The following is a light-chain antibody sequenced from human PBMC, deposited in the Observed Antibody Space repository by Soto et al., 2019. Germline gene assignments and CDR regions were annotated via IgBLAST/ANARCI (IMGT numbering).Light chain of an antibody. Sequence: EIVLTQSPGTLSLSPGERATLSCRASQSLTTNYLAWYQHKPGQAPRLLIHDASFRATGIPDRFSGSGSGTDFTLTISRLEPEDFAVYYCQQCATSPLTFGQGTKVEIK. CDR3: QQCATSPLT. CDR2: DAS. CDR1: QSLTTNY. V-gene: IGKV3-20*01. J-gene: IGKJ1*01.